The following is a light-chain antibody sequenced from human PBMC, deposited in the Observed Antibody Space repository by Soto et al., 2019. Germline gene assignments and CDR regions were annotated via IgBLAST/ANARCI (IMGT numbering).Light chain of an antibody. CDR1: QSVASN. Sequence: EIVMTQSPASLSVSPGDGATLSCRASQSVASNVAWYQQKPGQGPRLLIHGATTRAVGVPARFSGSGSWTDFTLTINGLQSEDFAVYYFQQYHNCPPQYTFGQGTKLQI. J-gene: IGKJ2*01. CDR2: GAT. CDR3: QQYHNCPPQYT. V-gene: IGKV3-15*01.